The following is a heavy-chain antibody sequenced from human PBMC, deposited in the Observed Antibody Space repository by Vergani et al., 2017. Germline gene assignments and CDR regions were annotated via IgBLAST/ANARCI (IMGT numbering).Heavy chain of an antibody. CDR2: ISGSGGST. D-gene: IGHD2-2*01. V-gene: IGHV3-23*01. Sequence: EVQLLESGGGLVQPGGSLRLSCAASGFTFSSYAMSWVRQAPGTGVEWVSAISGSGGSTYYADSVKGRFPISRDNSKNTLYLQMNSLRAEDTAVYYCAKRQSSEYCSSTSCYGMDVWGQGTTVTVSS. CDR3: AKRQSSEYCSSTSCYGMDV. CDR1: GFTFSSYA. J-gene: IGHJ6*02.